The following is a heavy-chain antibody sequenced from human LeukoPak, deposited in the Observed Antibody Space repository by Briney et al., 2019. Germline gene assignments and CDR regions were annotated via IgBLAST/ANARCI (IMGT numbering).Heavy chain of an antibody. J-gene: IGHJ5*02. CDR2: ISAYNGNT. CDR3: ARKASYYDILTGYYTSSVNWFDP. CDR1: GYTFTSYG. D-gene: IGHD3-9*01. V-gene: IGHV1-18*01. Sequence: GASVKVSCKASGYTFTSYGISWVRQAPGQGLEWMGWISAYNGNTNYAQKLQGRVTMTTDTSTSTAYMELRSPRSDDTAVYYCARKASYYDILTGYYTSSVNWFDPWGQGTLVTVSS.